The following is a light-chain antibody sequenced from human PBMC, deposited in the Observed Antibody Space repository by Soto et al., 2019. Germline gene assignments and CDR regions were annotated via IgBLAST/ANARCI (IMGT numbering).Light chain of an antibody. V-gene: IGKV3-20*01. CDR1: QSVSDMY. J-gene: IGKJ3*01. Sequence: EIVLTQSPGTLSLSPGERATLSCRASQSVSDMYLAWYQQKPGQAPRLLIYASNRATGIPDRFSGSGSGTDFTLTINRLEPEDFALYYCQHYGTSALFGPGTKVEIK. CDR2: AS. CDR3: QHYGTSAL.